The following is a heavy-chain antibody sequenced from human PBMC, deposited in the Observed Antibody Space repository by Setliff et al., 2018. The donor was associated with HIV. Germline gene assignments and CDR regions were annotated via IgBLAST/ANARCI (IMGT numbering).Heavy chain of an antibody. J-gene: IGHJ4*02. CDR2: INTDGSST. CDR3: TRGRHYYDSSANYYPGY. V-gene: IGHV3-74*01. D-gene: IGHD3-22*01. CDR1: GFTFSSYW. Sequence: GGSLRLSCAASGFTFSSYWMDWVRQAPGKGLVWVSRINTDGSSTRYVDSVKGRFTISRDNAKNTLYLQMNSLRAEDTAVNYCTRGRHYYDSSANYYPGYWGQGTLVTVSS.